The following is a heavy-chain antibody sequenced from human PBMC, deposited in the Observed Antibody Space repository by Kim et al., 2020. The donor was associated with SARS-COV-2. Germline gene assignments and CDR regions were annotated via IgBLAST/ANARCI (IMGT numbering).Heavy chain of an antibody. CDR1: GGTFSSYA. D-gene: IGHD2-2*01. CDR2: IIPIFGTA. CDR3: ARDSIYSTSFKEYYYYGMDV. Sequence: SVKVSCKASGGTFSSYAISWVRQAPGQGLEWMGGIIPIFGTANYAQKFQGRVTITADESTSTAYMELSSLRSEDTAVYYCARDSIYSTSFKEYYYYGMDVWGQGTTVTVSS. V-gene: IGHV1-69*13. J-gene: IGHJ6*02.